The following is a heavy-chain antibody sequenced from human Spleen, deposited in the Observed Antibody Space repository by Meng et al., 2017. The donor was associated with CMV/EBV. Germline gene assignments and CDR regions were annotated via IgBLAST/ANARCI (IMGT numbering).Heavy chain of an antibody. CDR1: GYSFTSYW. D-gene: IGHD3-10*01. CDR3: ARHAVFYYGSESHFDP. Sequence: GESLKISCKGSGYSFTSYWIAWVRQMSGKGLEWMGIIYPGDSDTRYNPSFQGQVTISADKSMSTAYLHWSSLKASDTAIYYCARHAVFYYGSESHFDPWGQGTLVTVSS. V-gene: IGHV5-51*01. CDR2: IYPGDSDT. J-gene: IGHJ5*02.